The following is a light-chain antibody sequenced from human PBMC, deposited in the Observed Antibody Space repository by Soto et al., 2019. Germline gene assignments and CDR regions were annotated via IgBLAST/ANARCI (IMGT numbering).Light chain of an antibody. Sequence: EIVVTQSPATLSVSPGERATLSCRARQSVSNNLAWYQQKPGQAPRLLIHGVSTRATGIPARFSGSGYGRDFTLTISSLQSEDVAVYYCQQYNDWPYTFGQGTKLEIK. J-gene: IGKJ2*01. CDR3: QQYNDWPYT. V-gene: IGKV3-15*01. CDR2: GVS. CDR1: QSVSNN.